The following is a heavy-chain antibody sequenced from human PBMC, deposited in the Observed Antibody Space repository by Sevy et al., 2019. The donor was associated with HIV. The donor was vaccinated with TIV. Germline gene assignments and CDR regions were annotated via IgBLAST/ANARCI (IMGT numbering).Heavy chain of an antibody. CDR2: IYTSGST. CDR1: GGSISSYY. J-gene: IGHJ6*02. V-gene: IGHV4-4*07. CDR3: ARQGKDIVVVPAAESLNYYYYGMDV. Sequence: SETLSLTCTVSGGSISSYYWSWIRQPAGKGLEWIGRIYTSGSTNYNPSLKSRVTMSVDTSKNQFSLKLSSVTAADTAVYYCARQGKDIVVVPAAESLNYYYYGMDVWGQRTTVTVSS. D-gene: IGHD2-2*01.